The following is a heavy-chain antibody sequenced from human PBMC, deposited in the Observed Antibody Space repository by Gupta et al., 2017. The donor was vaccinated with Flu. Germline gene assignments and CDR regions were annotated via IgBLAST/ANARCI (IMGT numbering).Heavy chain of an antibody. J-gene: IGHJ3*02. CDR2: INRSRSHT. V-gene: IGHV3-21*02. D-gene: IGHD6-13*01. CDR3: AKETAGETAGVDI. CDR1: GLTLSNYA. Sequence: EVQLVESGGGLVKAGGSLRLSCAASGLTLSNYALNWVRPAPREGRGWVSSINRSRSHTCYADSVKVRFTIASDNAEKSLYLQMNSLRAEDTAVYYCAKETAGETAGVDIWGQGTMVTVSS.